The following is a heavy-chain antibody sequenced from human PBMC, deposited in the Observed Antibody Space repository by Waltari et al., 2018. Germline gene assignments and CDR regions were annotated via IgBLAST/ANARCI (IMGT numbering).Heavy chain of an antibody. CDR2: ISSSSSYI. Sequence: EVQLVESGGGLVKPGGSLRLSCAASGFTFSSYSMNWVRQAPGKGLEWVSSISSSSSYIYYADAVKGRFTISRDNAKNSLYLQMNSLRAEDTAVYYCARDAPGYSYYYYMDVWGKGTTVTISS. CDR3: ARDAPGYSYYYYMDV. D-gene: IGHD2-15*01. J-gene: IGHJ6*03. CDR1: GFTFSSYS. V-gene: IGHV3-21*01.